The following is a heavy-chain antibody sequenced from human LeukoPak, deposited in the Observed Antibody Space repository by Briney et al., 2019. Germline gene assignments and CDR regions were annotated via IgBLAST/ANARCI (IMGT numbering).Heavy chain of an antibody. J-gene: IGHJ4*02. CDR1: GFTFSSYG. V-gene: IGHV3-30*18. Sequence: PGRSLRLSCAASGFTFSSYGMHWVRQAPGKGLGWVAVISYDGSNKYYADSVKGRFTISRDNSKNTLYLQMNSLRAEDTAVYYCAKGLNSYAFDYWGQGTLVTVSS. CDR3: AKGLNSYAFDY. CDR2: ISYDGSNK. D-gene: IGHD5-18*01.